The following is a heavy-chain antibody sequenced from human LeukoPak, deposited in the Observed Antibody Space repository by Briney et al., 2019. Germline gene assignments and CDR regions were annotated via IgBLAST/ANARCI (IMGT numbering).Heavy chain of an antibody. J-gene: IGHJ6*02. CDR2: IYYSGST. CDR1: GGSISSGGYY. Sequence: PSETLSLTCTVSGGSISSGGYYWSWIRQHPGKGLEWIGYIYYSGSTYYNPSLKSRVTISVDTSKNQSSLKLSSVTAADTAVYXXXXXXXPYYYYGMDVWGQGTTVTVSS. CDR3: XXXXXPYYYYGMDV. V-gene: IGHV4-31*03.